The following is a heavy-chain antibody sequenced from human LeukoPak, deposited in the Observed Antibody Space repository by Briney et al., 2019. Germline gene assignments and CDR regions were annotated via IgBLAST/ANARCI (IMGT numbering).Heavy chain of an antibody. Sequence: ASVKVSCKASGYTFTSYAMHWVRQAPGQRLEWMGWINAGNGNTKYSQKFQGRVTITRDPSASTAYMELSSLRSEDTAVYYCARLDPGSVWEYSSGWAALDYWGQGTLVTVSS. V-gene: IGHV1-3*01. J-gene: IGHJ4*02. CDR1: GYTFTSYA. D-gene: IGHD6-19*01. CDR2: INAGNGNT. CDR3: ARLDPGSVWEYSSGWAALDY.